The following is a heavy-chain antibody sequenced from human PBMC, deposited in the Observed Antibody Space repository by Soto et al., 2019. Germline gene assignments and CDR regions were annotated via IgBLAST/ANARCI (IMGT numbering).Heavy chain of an antibody. V-gene: IGHV1-46*03. CDR1: GYTFINYY. J-gene: IGHJ6*03. D-gene: IGHD6-6*01. CDR3: VRATAARQRDYSYHYYLHI. Sequence: QVQLVQSGAEVKKPGASVKVSCKASGYTFINYYIHWVRQAPGQGLEWMGVINPNGGSTVYAQKFQGRVTLTRDTSTSTVYVELSSLRSDDTAVYCCVRATAARQRDYSYHYYLHIWGKGTTVTVSS. CDR2: INPNGGST.